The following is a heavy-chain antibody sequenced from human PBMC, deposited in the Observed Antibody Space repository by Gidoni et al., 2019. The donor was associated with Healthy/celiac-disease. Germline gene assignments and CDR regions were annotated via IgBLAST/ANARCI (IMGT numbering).Heavy chain of an antibody. J-gene: IGHJ4*02. V-gene: IGHV3-23*01. Sequence: VQLLEAGGGLVQPGGSLRTPCAASGFTCSSYAMIWVRQAPGEGLEWVSAISGSGGSTYYADSVKGRFTISRDNSKNTLYLQMNSLRAEDTAVYYCAKSGASSGFDYWGQGTLVTVSS. CDR3: AKSGASSGFDY. CDR1: GFTCSSYA. CDR2: ISGSGGST. D-gene: IGHD3-22*01.